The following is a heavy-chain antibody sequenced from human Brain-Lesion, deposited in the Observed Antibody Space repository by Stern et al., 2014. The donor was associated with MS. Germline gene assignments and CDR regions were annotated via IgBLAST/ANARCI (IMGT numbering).Heavy chain of an antibody. V-gene: IGHV1-69*01. CDR1: GGTFSSYA. J-gene: IGHJ4*02. CDR2: IIPIFGTA. CDR3: ARDLEEYCSGGSCYSDN. D-gene: IGHD2-15*01. Sequence: QVQLVESGAEVKKPGSSVKVSCKASGGTFSSYAISWVRQAPGQGLEWMGGIIPIFGTANYAQKFQGRVTITADESTSTAYMELSSLRSEDTAVYYCARDLEEYCSGGSCYSDNWGQGTLVTVSS.